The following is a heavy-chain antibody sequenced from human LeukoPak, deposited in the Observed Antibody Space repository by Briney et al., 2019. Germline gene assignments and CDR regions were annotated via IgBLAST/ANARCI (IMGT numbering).Heavy chain of an antibody. Sequence: ESLKISCKISGYTLTKYWIGWARQMPGKGLEWMGVFNSYDFDPLYSPSSQGHVIISVDRSIPTASLQWSSLRSSDSAVFYFSVPGHSDNWEYSWGQG. D-gene: IGHD1-26*01. J-gene: IGHJ4*02. CDR2: FNSYDFDP. CDR3: SVPGHSDNWEYS. CDR1: GYTLTKYW. V-gene: IGHV5-51*01.